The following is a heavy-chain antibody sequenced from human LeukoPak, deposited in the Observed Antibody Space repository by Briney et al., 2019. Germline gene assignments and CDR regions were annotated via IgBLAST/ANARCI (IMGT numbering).Heavy chain of an antibody. CDR1: GCSISSSSYY. V-gene: IGHV4-39*01. CDR3: ARHIAVAGTGAFDI. Sequence: SETLCLTCTVSGCSISSSSYYWGWIRQPPGKGLEWIGSIYYSGSTYYNPSLKSRVTISVDTSKNQFSLKLSSVTAADTAVYYCARHIAVAGTGAFDIWGQGTMVTVSS. J-gene: IGHJ3*02. D-gene: IGHD6-19*01. CDR2: IYYSGST.